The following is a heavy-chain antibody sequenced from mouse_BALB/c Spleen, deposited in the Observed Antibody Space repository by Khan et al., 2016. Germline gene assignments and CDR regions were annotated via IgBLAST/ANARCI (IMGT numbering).Heavy chain of an antibody. CDR3: ARCVDSGWDFEC. J-gene: IGHJ1*01. CDR1: GYSFTGYN. Sequence: VQLEQSGPELEKPGASVKISCKASGYSFTGYNMNWVKQSPGKGLEWIGNIDPYYGGTSYNQNVKGKATLTVDESYSIAYMQLKSLTSEDTAVYYCARCVDSGWDFECWGEGTAVTVSS. V-gene: IGHV1S135*01. CDR2: IDPYYGGT. D-gene: IGHD1-3*01.